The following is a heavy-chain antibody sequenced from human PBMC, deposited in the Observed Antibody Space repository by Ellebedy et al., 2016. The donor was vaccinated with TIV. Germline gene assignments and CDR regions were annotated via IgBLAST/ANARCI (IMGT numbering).Heavy chain of an antibody. CDR3: ARLSHSSGYYSPVDY. CDR1: GFTFSNHA. V-gene: IGHV3-30-3*01. CDR2: ISYDGTNI. Sequence: GGSLRLSXVASGFTFSNHAMHWVRQAPGQGLEWVALISYDGTNIYYADSVKGRFTISRDNSENTLYLQMNSLRTEDTAVFYCARLSHSSGYYSPVDYWGQGTLVTVSS. J-gene: IGHJ4*02. D-gene: IGHD3-22*01.